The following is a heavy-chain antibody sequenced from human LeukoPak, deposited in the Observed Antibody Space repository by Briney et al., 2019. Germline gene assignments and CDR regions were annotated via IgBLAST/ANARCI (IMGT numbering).Heavy chain of an antibody. D-gene: IGHD6-6*01. CDR3: AASSLYSSSTSDY. CDR2: IVVGSGNT. V-gene: IGHV1-58*01. J-gene: IGHJ4*02. CDR1: GFTFTSSA. Sequence: SVKVSCKASGFTFTSSAVQWVRQARGQRLEWVGWIVVGSGNTNYAQKFQERVTITRDMSTSTAYMELSSLRSEDTAVYYCAASSLYSSSTSDYWGQGTLVTVSS.